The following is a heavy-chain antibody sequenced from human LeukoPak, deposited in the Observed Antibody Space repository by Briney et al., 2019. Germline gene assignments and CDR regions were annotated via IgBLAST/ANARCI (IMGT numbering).Heavy chain of an antibody. CDR1: GFSFSTYW. Sequence: GGSPRLSCSASGFSFSTYWMSWVRQTPETGLEFVADIDRDGSVRNYMDSLRGRSTISRDNAKKSMYLEINSLRADDTAVYYCARDPGSSSFDLWGRGALVTVPS. J-gene: IGHJ4*02. CDR2: IDRDGSVR. V-gene: IGHV3-7*01. D-gene: IGHD6-13*01. CDR3: ARDPGSSSFDL.